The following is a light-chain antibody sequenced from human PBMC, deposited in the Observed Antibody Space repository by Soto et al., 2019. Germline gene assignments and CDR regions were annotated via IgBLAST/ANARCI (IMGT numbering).Light chain of an antibody. CDR3: QAWDSSTFSV. CDR2: QNT. CDR1: KLGDKY. V-gene: IGLV3-1*01. Sequence: SYELTQPPSVSVSPGQTASITCSGDKLGDKYACWYQQKPGQSPVLVIYQNTKRPSGIPERFSGSNPGNTATLTISGIQSMDEADYYCQAWDSSTFSVFGTGTKVTVL. J-gene: IGLJ1*01.